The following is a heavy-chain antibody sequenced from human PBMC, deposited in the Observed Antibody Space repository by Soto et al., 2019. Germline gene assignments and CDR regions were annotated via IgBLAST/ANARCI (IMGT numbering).Heavy chain of an antibody. J-gene: IGHJ6*03. CDR3: ARDLSSSSWVYYYYYYMDV. V-gene: IGHV6-1*01. D-gene: IGHD6-13*01. Sequence: KQSQTLSLTCAISGDSVSSNSAAWNWIRQSPSRGLEWLGRTYYRSKWYNDYAVSVKSRITINPDTSKNQFSLQLNSVTPEDTAVYYCARDLSSSSWVYYYYYYMDVWGKGTTVTVSS. CDR1: GDSVSSNSAA. CDR2: TYYRSKWYN.